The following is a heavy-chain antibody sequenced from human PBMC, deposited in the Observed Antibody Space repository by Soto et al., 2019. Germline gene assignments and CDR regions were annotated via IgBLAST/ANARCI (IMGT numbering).Heavy chain of an antibody. J-gene: IGHJ4*02. CDR3: AEGGSYHDY. Sequence: EVQLVESGGGLVQPGGSLRLSCAASGLIFSSYWMTWVRQAPGKGLEWVANIKHDGSENYYVDSVKGRFTISRDNAKNSVYLQMNSLRAEDTAAYYCAEGGSYHDYWGQGTVVTVFS. V-gene: IGHV3-7*05. CDR1: GLIFSSYW. D-gene: IGHD1-26*01. CDR2: IKHDGSEN.